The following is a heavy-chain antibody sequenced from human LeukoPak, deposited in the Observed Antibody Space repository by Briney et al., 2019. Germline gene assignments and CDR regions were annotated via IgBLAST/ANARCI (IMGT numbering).Heavy chain of an antibody. Sequence: GGSLRLSCAASGFTFRKYWMAWVRQAPGRGLEWVATIAANGNDKDYEDALQGRFTISRDNTRNSLSLRIDSLRAEDTAQYYCAREVFFQFDNWGQGALVTVSS. CDR1: GFTFRKYW. V-gene: IGHV3-7*03. CDR2: IAANGNDK. J-gene: IGHJ4*02. CDR3: AREVFFQFDN.